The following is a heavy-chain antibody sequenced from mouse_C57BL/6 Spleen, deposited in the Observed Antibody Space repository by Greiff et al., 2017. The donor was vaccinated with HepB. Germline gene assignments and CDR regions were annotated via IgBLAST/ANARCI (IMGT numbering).Heavy chain of an antibody. J-gene: IGHJ2*01. V-gene: IGHV1-69*01. CDR1: GYTFTSYW. Sequence: QVQLKQPGAELVMPGASVKLSCKASGYTFTSYWMHWVKQRPGQGLEWIGEIDPSDSYTNYNQKFKGKSTLTVDKSSSTAYMQLSSLTSEDSAVYYCARLSPLYDYGFDYWGQGTTLTVSS. CDR3: ARLSPLYDYGFDY. CDR2: IDPSDSYT. D-gene: IGHD2-4*01.